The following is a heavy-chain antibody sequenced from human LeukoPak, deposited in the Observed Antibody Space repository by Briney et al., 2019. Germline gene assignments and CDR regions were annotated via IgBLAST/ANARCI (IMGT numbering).Heavy chain of an antibody. J-gene: IGHJ4*02. CDR2: INPNSGGT. Sequence: WASVKVSCKASGYTFTGYYMHWVRQAPGQGLEWMGWINPNSGGTNYAQKFQGRVTMTRDTSISTAYMELSRLRSDDTAVYYCARSDIVVVPAAPPTFDYWGQGTLVTVSS. D-gene: IGHD2-2*01. CDR1: GYTFTGYY. CDR3: ARSDIVVVPAAPPTFDY. V-gene: IGHV1-2*02.